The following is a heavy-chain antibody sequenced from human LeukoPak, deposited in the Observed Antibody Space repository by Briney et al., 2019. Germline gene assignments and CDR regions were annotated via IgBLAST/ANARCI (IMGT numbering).Heavy chain of an antibody. CDR1: GGSITSANW. D-gene: IGHD3-10*01. CDR2: INHSGST. Sequence: PSETLSLTCAVSGGSITSANWWSWVRPSPGKGLEWIGEINHSGSTNYNPSLKSRVTISVDTSKNQFSLKLSSVTAADTAVYYCARRLYCYGSGSPLGYWGQGTLVTVSS. CDR3: ARRLYCYGSGSPLGY. V-gene: IGHV4-4*02. J-gene: IGHJ4*02.